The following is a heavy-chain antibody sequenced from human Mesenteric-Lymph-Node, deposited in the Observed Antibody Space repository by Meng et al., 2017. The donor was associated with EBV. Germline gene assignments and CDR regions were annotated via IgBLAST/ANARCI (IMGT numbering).Heavy chain of an antibody. CDR1: GGSVHSGGYS. CDR2: VHHSGLT. Sequence: QPQLQEVGSGMGNASQTLPLTCIFSGGSVHSGGYSWSWIRQSPEKGLEWIGYVHHSGLTYYNPSLETRVIISLERSKNQFSLKLTSVTAADTAVYYCAGGDYVNQFNYWGQGTLVTVSS. CDR3: AGGDYVNQFNY. D-gene: IGHD4-17*01. J-gene: IGHJ4*02. V-gene: IGHV4-30-2*06.